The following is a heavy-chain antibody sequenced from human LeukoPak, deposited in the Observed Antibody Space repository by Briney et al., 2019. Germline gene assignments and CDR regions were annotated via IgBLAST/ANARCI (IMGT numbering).Heavy chain of an antibody. D-gene: IGHD6-13*01. CDR3: ARDHGRADWFDP. V-gene: IGHV1-18*04. CDR1: GYTFTSYG. CDR2: IIAYKGNT. Sequence: ASVKVSCKASGYTFTSYGISWVRQAPGQGREWMGWIIAYKGNTNYAQKLQGRVTITTDTYTSTDYMELRSMRSDDTAVYYCARDHGRADWFDPWGQGTLVTVSS. J-gene: IGHJ5*02.